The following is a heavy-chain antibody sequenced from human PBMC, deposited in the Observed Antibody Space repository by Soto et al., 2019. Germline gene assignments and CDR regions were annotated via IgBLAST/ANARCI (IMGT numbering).Heavy chain of an antibody. Sequence: GASVKVSCKDSGGTSRNYVISWVRQAPGQGLEWMGGIIPSFGTPTYAQKFQGRVTITADDSTSAAYMELSSLRSEDTAVYYCARDMGFGLSDYWGQGTLVTVSS. J-gene: IGHJ4*02. V-gene: IGHV1-69*13. CDR1: GGTSRNYV. CDR3: ARDMGFGLSDY. CDR2: IIPSFGTP. D-gene: IGHD3-10*01.